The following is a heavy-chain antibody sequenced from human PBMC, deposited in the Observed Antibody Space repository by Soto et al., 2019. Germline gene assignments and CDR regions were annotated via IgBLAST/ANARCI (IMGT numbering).Heavy chain of an antibody. D-gene: IGHD6-13*01. CDR1: GDSVSSNSAA. CDR2: TYYRSKWYN. V-gene: IGHV6-1*01. Sequence: PSQTLSLTCAISGDSVSSNSAAWNWIRQSPSRGLEWLGRTYYRSKWYNDYAVSVKSRITINPDTSKNQFSLQLNSVTPEDTAVYCCARASRAGRNYYYGMDVWGQGTTVIVSS. CDR3: ARASRAGRNYYYGMDV. J-gene: IGHJ6*02.